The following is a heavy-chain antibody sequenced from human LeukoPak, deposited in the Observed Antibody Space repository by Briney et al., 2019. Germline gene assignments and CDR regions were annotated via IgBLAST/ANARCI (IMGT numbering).Heavy chain of an antibody. V-gene: IGHV3-9*01. CDR2: ISWNTGNI. CDR3: AADSSSWFPVDFGF. CDR1: GFPFDNYG. Sequence: GGSLRLSCAASGFPFDNYGMHWVRQGPGKGLEWVSGISWNTGNIAYAASVKGRFTISRDNAKKSLYLQMNSLRPEDTALYYCAADSSSWFPVDFGFWGQGALVTVSS. J-gene: IGHJ4*02. D-gene: IGHD6-13*01.